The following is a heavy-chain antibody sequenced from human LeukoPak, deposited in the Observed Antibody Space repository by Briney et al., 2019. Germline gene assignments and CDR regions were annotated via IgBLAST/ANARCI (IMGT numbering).Heavy chain of an antibody. D-gene: IGHD1-1*01. CDR1: GDTLNKHT. Sequence: GASVKVSCKASGDTLNKHTITWVRQAPGQGFEWVGEIIPLLGTRNYAQKFQGRVTITADESTSTAYMELSSLRSDDSAVYFCVRNLEDTTVAYWGQGTQVTVSS. CDR2: IIPLLGTR. CDR3: VRNLEDTTVAY. J-gene: IGHJ4*02. V-gene: IGHV1-69*13.